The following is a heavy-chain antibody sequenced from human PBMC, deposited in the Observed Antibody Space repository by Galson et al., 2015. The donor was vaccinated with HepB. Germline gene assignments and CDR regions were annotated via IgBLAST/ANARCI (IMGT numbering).Heavy chain of an antibody. CDR2: INPNGGST. V-gene: IGHV1-46*01. D-gene: IGHD2-15*01. Sequence: SVKVSCKASGYTFSSYYIHWVRQAPGQGLEWMGIINPNGGSTNYAQKFQGRVTMTRDTSTRTVYMELSSLRSEDTAVYYCARAGVYCDGGTCYRIYYYYGMDVWGQGTTVTVSS. CDR1: GYTFSSYY. J-gene: IGHJ6*02. CDR3: ARAGVYCDGGTCYRIYYYYGMDV.